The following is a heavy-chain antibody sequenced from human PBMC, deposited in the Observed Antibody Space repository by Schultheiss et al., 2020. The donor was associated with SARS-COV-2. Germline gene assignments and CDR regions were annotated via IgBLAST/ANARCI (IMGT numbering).Heavy chain of an antibody. CDR2: IDTSGETI. CDR1: GFAFDDYQ. Sequence: GGSLRLSCAASGFAFDDYQMSWIRQAPGKGLEWISYIDTSGETISYTDSVKGRFTVSRDNARNSLYLQMNSLRVEDTAVYYCAREEIRYFAWVGSYGLDVWGQGTTVTVSS. CDR3: AREEIRYFAWVGSYGLDV. J-gene: IGHJ6*02. V-gene: IGHV3-11*04. D-gene: IGHD3-9*01.